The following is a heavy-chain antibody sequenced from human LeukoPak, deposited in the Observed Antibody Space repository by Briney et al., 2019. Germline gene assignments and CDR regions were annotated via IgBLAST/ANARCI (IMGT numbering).Heavy chain of an antibody. Sequence: SETLSLTCTVSGDSITYYYWSWIRQPPGKGLEWIGYIYNSGTTNYNPSLKSRVTISADTSKNQFSLKLSSVTAADTAVYYCARASLASGSFYNAQPLFDYWGRGTLVTVSS. CDR2: IYNSGTT. V-gene: IGHV4-4*09. J-gene: IGHJ4*02. D-gene: IGHD3-10*01. CDR3: ARASLASGSFYNAQPLFDY. CDR1: GDSITYYY.